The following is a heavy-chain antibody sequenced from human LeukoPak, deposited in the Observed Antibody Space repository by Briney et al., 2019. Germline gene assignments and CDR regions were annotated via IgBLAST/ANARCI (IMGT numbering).Heavy chain of an antibody. D-gene: IGHD6-13*01. V-gene: IGHV3-15*01. CDR3: TTDAGYTSRWYNY. CDR1: GLSFNNAY. Sequence: PGGSLRLSCAASGLSFNNAYMCWVRQAPGKGLEWVGRIKSKVDGGTTDYGAPVKGRFIISRDDSRNTLYLQMNSLKTEDTAVYYCTTDAGYTSRWYNYWGQGTLVTVSS. J-gene: IGHJ4*02. CDR2: IKSKVDGGTT.